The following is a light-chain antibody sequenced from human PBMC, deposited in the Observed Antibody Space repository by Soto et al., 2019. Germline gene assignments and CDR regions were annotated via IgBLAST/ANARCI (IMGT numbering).Light chain of an antibody. CDR1: QSVSSY. V-gene: IGKV3-11*01. CDR2: DAS. Sequence: EIVLTQSPATLSLSPGERATLSCRASQSVSSYLAWYQQKPGQAPRLLIYDASTKATGIPARFSGSGSGTDFTLTISSLEPEDFAVYYCQQRETFGQGTKVEIK. J-gene: IGKJ1*01. CDR3: QQRET.